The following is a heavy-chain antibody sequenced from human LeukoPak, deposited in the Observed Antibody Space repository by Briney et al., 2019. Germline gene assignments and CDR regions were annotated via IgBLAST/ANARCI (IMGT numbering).Heavy chain of an antibody. Sequence: ASVKVSCEASGGTFSSYAISWVRQAPGQGLEWMGGIIPIFGTANYAQKFQGRVTITTDESTSTAYMELSSLRSEDTAVYYCARARAMRAAFDIWGQGTMVTVSS. CDR2: IIPIFGTA. CDR1: GGTFSSYA. J-gene: IGHJ3*02. CDR3: ARARAMRAAFDI. V-gene: IGHV1-69*05.